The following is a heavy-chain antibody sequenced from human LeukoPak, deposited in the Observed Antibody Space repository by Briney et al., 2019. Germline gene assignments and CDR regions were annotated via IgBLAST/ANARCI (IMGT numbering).Heavy chain of an antibody. Sequence: SETLSLTCTVSGYSISSGYYWGWIRQPPGKGLEWIGYIYYSGSTNYNPSLRSRVTISLDTSKNQFSLKLSSVTAADTAVYYCARSSYYYGADAFNIWGQGTKVTVSS. J-gene: IGHJ3*02. V-gene: IGHV4-61*01. CDR1: GYSISSGYY. CDR3: ARSSYYYGADAFNI. D-gene: IGHD3-10*01. CDR2: IYYSGST.